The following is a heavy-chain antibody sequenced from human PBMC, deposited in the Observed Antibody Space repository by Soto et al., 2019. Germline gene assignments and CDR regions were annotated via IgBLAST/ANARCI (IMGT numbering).Heavy chain of an antibody. CDR3: ALVRVRLWPKFYH. Sequence: GGALRLSCAARGFTFRNYTMSWVPEAPWTELEWVSAISGSGDTTYHADSLKDRFTISKDNSNTTLYLQVSSLRAQATATTYFALVRVRLWPKFYHGDQGTLV. CDR1: GFTFRNYT. V-gene: IGHV3-23*01. J-gene: IGHJ4*02. D-gene: IGHD3-10*01. CDR2: ISGSGDTT.